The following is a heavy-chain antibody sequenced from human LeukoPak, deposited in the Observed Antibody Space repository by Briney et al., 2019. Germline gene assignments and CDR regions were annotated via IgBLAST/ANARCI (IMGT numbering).Heavy chain of an antibody. CDR2: INAGNGNT. V-gene: IGHV1-3*01. J-gene: IGHJ4*02. D-gene: IGHD6-19*01. CDR3: AREWQWLGLDY. CDR1: GYTFTSYD. Sequence: ASVKVSCKASGYTFTSYDINWVRQATGQRLEWMGWINAGNGNTKYSQKFQGRVTITRDTSASTAYMELSSLRSEDTAVYYCAREWQWLGLDYWGQGTLVTVSS.